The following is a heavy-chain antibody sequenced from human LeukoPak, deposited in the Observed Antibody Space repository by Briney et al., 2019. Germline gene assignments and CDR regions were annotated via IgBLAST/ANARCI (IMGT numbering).Heavy chain of an antibody. V-gene: IGHV1-24*01. CDR1: GYTLTELS. Sequence: ASVKVSCKVSGYTLTELSMHWVRQAPGKGLEWMGGFDPEDGETIYAQKFQGRVTMTEDTSTDTAYMELSSLRSDDTAVYYCARVVGYGSGRFHAFDIWGQGTMVTVSS. J-gene: IGHJ3*02. D-gene: IGHD3-10*01. CDR2: FDPEDGET. CDR3: ARVVGYGSGRFHAFDI.